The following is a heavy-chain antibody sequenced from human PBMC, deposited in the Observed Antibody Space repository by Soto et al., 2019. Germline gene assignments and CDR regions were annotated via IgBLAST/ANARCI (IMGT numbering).Heavy chain of an antibody. Sequence: GGSLRLSCAASGFSFSDYYMNWIRQAPGEGLEWLSYISSTATYTNYADSVRGRFTISRDSAKNSLYLDMNGLRAEDTAVYYCARARLVVEGRFDYWGQGTLVTVPS. CDR2: ISSTATYT. CDR1: GFSFSDYY. D-gene: IGHD3-22*01. J-gene: IGHJ4*02. V-gene: IGHV3-11*06. CDR3: ARARLVVEGRFDY.